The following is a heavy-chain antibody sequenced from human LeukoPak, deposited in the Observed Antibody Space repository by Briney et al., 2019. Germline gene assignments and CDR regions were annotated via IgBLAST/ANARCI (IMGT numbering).Heavy chain of an antibody. CDR2: ISWNSGSI. V-gene: IGHV3-9*01. D-gene: IGHD4-17*01. Sequence: GGSLRLSCAASGFTFSSYSMNWVRQAPGKGLEWVSGISWNSGSIGYADSVKGRFTISRDNAKNSLYLQMNSLRAEDTALYYCAHGDYNAEHWGQGTLVTVSS. CDR3: AHGDYNAEH. CDR1: GFTFSSYS. J-gene: IGHJ1*01.